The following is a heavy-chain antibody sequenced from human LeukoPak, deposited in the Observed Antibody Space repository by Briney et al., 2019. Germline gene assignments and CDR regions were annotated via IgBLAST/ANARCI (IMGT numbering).Heavy chain of an antibody. CDR1: GYTFTSYG. CDR2: ISAYNGNT. Sequence: ASVKVSCKASGYTFTSYGISWVRQAPGQGLEWMGCISAYNGNTNYAQKLQGRVTMTTDTSTSTAYMELRSLRSDDTAVYYCARDNDDYVWGSYRLIDFDYWGQGTLVTVSS. CDR3: ARDNDDYVWGSYRLIDFDY. D-gene: IGHD3-16*02. J-gene: IGHJ4*02. V-gene: IGHV1-18*01.